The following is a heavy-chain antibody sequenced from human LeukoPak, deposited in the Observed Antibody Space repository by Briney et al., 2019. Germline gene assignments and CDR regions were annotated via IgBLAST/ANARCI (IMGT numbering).Heavy chain of an antibody. D-gene: IGHD5-12*01. CDR1: GGSISSSSYY. CDR2: IYHSGRT. V-gene: IGHV4-39*07. CDR3: ARVSGYDWESFYDY. Sequence: SETLSLTCTVSGGSISSSSYYWGWIRQPPGKGLEWIGSIYHSGRTFYNPSLKSRVTISVDTSKNQFSLKLSSVTAADTAVYYCARVSGYDWESFYDYWGQGTLVTVSS. J-gene: IGHJ4*02.